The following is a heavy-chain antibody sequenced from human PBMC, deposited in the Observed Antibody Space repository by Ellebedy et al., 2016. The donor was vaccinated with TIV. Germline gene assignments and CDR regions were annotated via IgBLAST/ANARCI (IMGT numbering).Heavy chain of an antibody. CDR1: GFTFSIYG. J-gene: IGHJ6*02. D-gene: IGHD6-13*01. CDR3: AREKPAAGRDYFHYYGMDV. Sequence: GESLKISXAASGFTFSIYGMHWVRQAPGKGLEWVAVIWYDGSNKYYADSVKGRFTISRENAKNSLYLQMNSLRAEDTAVYYCAREKPAAGRDYFHYYGMDVWGQGTTVTVSS. CDR2: IWYDGSNK. V-gene: IGHV3-33*01.